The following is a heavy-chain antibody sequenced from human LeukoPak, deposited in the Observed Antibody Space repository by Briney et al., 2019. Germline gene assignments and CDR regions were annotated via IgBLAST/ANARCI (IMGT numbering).Heavy chain of an antibody. V-gene: IGHV4-59*08. J-gene: IGHJ3*02. CDR3: ARRLRIEGGSRRGDALDM. D-gene: IGHD1-26*01. CDR1: GGSINSYY. Sequence: PSETLSLTCTVSGGSINSYYWTWIRQPPGKGLEWIGYIYNSGSTNYNPSLKSRVTISADTFKKQFSLRVSSVTAADTAVYYCARRLRIEGGSRRGDALDMWGQGTMVTVSS. CDR2: IYNSGST.